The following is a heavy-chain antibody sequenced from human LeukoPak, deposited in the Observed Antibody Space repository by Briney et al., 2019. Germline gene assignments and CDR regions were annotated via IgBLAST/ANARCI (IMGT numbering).Heavy chain of an antibody. CDR3: AKEVLGGNYGDYAVDY. D-gene: IGHD4-17*01. J-gene: IGHJ4*02. Sequence: GGSLRLSCAASGFTFTTYAMSWVRQAPGQGLEWVSSVSGSGSHTYYADSVKSRFTISRDNSKNTLDLQMHSLRAEDTALYYCAKEVLGGNYGDYAVDYWGQGTLVTVSS. CDR2: VSGSGSHT. CDR1: GFTFTTYA. V-gene: IGHV3-23*01.